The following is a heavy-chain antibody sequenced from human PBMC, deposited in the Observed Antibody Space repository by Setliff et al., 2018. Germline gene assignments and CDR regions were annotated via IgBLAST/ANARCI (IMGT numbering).Heavy chain of an antibody. CDR2: LYYRGGT. J-gene: IGHJ4*02. Sequence: SETLSLTCAVSGYSISRGYNWGWIRQPPGKGLEWIASLYYRGGTSYNSSLKSRVSISVDTSKNQFSLNLNSVTAADTAVYYCATLTGDRGVDYWGQGRLVTVSS. CDR1: GYSISRGYN. D-gene: IGHD7-27*01. CDR3: ATLTGDRGVDY. V-gene: IGHV4-38-2*01.